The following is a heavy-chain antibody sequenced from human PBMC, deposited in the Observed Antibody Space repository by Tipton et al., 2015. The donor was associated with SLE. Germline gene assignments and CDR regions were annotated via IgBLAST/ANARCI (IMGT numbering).Heavy chain of an antibody. CDR1: GYMFSDSY. D-gene: IGHD1-1*01. CDR3: AGEKVGNAFDI. J-gene: IGHJ3*02. Sequence: QVQLVQSGAEVKKPGASVKVSCKASGYMFSDSYLHWVRQAPGQGLEWMGWIYPLTGVTNYAQKFQGRVSMTRDTSISTAYMELSRLTSDDTAVYYCAGEKVGNAFDIWGQGTMVTVSS. CDR2: IYPLTGVT. V-gene: IGHV1-2*02.